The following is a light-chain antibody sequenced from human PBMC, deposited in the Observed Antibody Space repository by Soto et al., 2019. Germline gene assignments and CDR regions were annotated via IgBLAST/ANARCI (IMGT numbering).Light chain of an antibody. CDR1: GSDIGAYNY. CDR3: SSKRSSDTLYV. CDR2: EVT. J-gene: IGLJ1*01. V-gene: IGLV2-14*01. Sequence: QSVLTQPASVSGSPGQSITISCTGTGSDIGAYNYVSWYQQHPGKAPKLIIYEVTYRPSGVSARFSGSKSGNTASLTVSGLQAEDEADYYCSSKRSSDTLYVFGTGTKVTVL.